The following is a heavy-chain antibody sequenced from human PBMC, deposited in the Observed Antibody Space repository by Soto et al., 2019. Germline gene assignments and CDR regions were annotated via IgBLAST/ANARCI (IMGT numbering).Heavy chain of an antibody. CDR2: IYHIGSA. V-gene: IGHV4-4*02. Sequence: QVQLQESGPGLVKPSGTLSLTCAVSGGSISSSNCWTWVRQPPGKGLEWIGEIYHIGSANYNPSLKSRVTISVDKSKNQFSLKLSSVTAADSAVYYCARVEGRFYYGMDVWGQGTTVTVSS. J-gene: IGHJ6*02. CDR1: GGSISSSNC. CDR3: ARVEGRFYYGMDV.